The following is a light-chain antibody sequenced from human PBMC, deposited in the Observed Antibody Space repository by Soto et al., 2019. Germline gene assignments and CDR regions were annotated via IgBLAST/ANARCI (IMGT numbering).Light chain of an antibody. V-gene: IGKV3-15*01. Sequence: EIVMTQSPVTLSVSPGERATLSCRASQSVSSNLAWYQQKPGQAPRLLIYGASTRATGIPDRCSGSGSGTEFTLTISSLQSEDSAVYYCQQCTNWPRTFGQGTKVEIK. J-gene: IGKJ1*01. CDR1: QSVSSN. CDR2: GAS. CDR3: QQCTNWPRT.